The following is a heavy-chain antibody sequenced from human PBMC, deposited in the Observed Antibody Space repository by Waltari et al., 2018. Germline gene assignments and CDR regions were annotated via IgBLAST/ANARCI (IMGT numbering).Heavy chain of an antibody. CDR1: GFTFDDYT. D-gene: IGHD4-17*01. CDR3: AKAEYGDYVSYYDGMDV. J-gene: IGHJ6*02. Sequence: EVQLVESGGVVVQPGGSLRLSCAASGFTFDDYTMHWVRQAPGKGLEWVSLISWDGGSTDYAAPVRGRFTTSRANSQNSLYLQMNSLRTEETALYYCAKAEYGDYVSYYDGMDVWGQGTTVTVSS. V-gene: IGHV3-43*01. CDR2: ISWDGGST.